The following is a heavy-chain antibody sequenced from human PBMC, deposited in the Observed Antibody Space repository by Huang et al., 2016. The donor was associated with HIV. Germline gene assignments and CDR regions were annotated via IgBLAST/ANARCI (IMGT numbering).Heavy chain of an antibody. V-gene: IGHV3-7*01. D-gene: IGHD6-13*01. Sequence: EVQLVESGGGSVQPGGSLRLSCAASGFTFSSYWMSWVRQAPGKGLEWVANIKQDGSEKYCVNSVRGQFTSSRDNAKNSLYLQMNSLRAEDTAMYYCASNGYSSSWGDPFDIWGQGTMVTVSS. J-gene: IGHJ3*02. CDR1: GFTFSSYW. CDR3: ASNGYSSSWGDPFDI. CDR2: IKQDGSEK.